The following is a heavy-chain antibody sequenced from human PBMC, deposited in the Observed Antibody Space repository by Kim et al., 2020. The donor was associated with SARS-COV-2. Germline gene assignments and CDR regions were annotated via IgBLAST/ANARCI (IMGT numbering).Heavy chain of an antibody. CDR3: VREFRYSSGCPLDF. Sequence: GGSLRLSCAVSGFTFSNYEMNWVRQAPGKGLEWVSYISYSGKAIYYADSVKGRFTISRDNTENSLYLQMNSLRAEDTGVYYCVREFRYSSGCPLDFWGQGTLVTVSS. D-gene: IGHD6-19*01. CDR2: ISYSGKAI. V-gene: IGHV3-48*03. J-gene: IGHJ4*02. CDR1: GFTFSNYE.